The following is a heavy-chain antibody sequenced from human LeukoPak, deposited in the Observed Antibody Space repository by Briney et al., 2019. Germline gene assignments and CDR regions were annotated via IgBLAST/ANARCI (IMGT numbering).Heavy chain of an antibody. CDR3: ARWSGSVTARNYYYYMDV. J-gene: IGHJ6*03. V-gene: IGHV4-61*02. Sequence: SETLSLTCTVSGGSVTSGSHYWNWIRQPAGSGLEWIGRIYTSGTTDYNPSLRTRVTISVDASRNQFSLNLSSVTAADTAVYYCARWSGSVTARNYYYYMDVWGEGTTVTVSS. CDR1: GGSVTSGSHY. D-gene: IGHD6-6*01. CDR2: IYTSGTT.